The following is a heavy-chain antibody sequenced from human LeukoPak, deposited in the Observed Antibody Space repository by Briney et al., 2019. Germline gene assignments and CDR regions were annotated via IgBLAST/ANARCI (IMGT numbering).Heavy chain of an antibody. Sequence: PGGSLRLSCAASGFSFDDYAMNWVRQAPGKGLEWVSYITSRGSTIYYADSVKGRFTMSRDNAKNSLYLQMNSLRAEDTAVYYCARGGGIAAAGNWFDPWGQGTLVTVSS. CDR2: ITSRGSTI. CDR3: ARGGGIAAAGNWFDP. J-gene: IGHJ5*02. CDR1: GFSFDDYA. D-gene: IGHD6-13*01. V-gene: IGHV3-48*03.